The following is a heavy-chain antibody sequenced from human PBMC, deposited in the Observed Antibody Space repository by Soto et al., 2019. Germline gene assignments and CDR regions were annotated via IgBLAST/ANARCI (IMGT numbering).Heavy chain of an antibody. CDR1: GFTFSNAW. CDR2: IKSKTDGGTT. V-gene: IGHV3-15*07. J-gene: IGHJ6*02. CDR3: TTSQVAGTEWSDYYYYYGMDV. D-gene: IGHD6-19*01. Sequence: EVQLVESGGGLVKPGGSLRLSCAASGFTFSNAWMNWVRQAPGKGLEWVGRIKSKTDGGTTDYAAPVKGRFTISRDDSKNTLYLQMNSLKTEDTAVYYCTTSQVAGTEWSDYYYYYGMDVWGQGTTVTVSS.